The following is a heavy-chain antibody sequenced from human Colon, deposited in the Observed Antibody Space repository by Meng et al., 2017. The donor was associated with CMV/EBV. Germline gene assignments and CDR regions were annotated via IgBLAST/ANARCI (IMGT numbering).Heavy chain of an antibody. CDR3: ARGTIESNLAFDY. J-gene: IGHJ4*02. Sequence: VSGYSVSMMNWWSWVRQATGKGREWIGEIFQSGSSTYNPSLKSRVTISVDKSRNHFSLKLNSLTAADTAVYYCARGTIESNLAFDYWGQGILVTVSS. CDR2: IFQSGSS. CDR1: GYSVSMMNW. D-gene: IGHD1/OR15-1a*01. V-gene: IGHV4-4*02.